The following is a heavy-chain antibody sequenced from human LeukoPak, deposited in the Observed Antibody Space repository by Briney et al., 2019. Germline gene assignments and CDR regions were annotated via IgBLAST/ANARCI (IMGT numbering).Heavy chain of an antibody. CDR1: GYSFTSYW. CDR3: ARLNGSPPFGVVGDYYYYMDV. CDR2: IYPGDSDT. Sequence: GESLKISCKGSGYSFTSYWIGWVRQMPGKGLEWMGIIYPGDSDTRYSPSFQGQVTISADKSISTAYLQWSSLKASDTAMYYCARLNGSPPFGVVGDYYYYMDVWGKGTTVTVSS. V-gene: IGHV5-51*01. J-gene: IGHJ6*03. D-gene: IGHD3-3*01.